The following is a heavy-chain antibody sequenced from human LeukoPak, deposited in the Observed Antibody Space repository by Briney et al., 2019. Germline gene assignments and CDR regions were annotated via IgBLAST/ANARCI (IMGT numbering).Heavy chain of an antibody. Sequence: SVKVSCKASGGTFSSYAISWVRQAPGQGLEWMGGIIPIFDTANYAQKFQGRVTITTDESTSTAYMELSSLRSEDTAVYYCARGATPNYYDSSGYPGPFDYWGQGTLVTVSS. D-gene: IGHD3-22*01. CDR2: IIPIFDTA. V-gene: IGHV1-69*05. CDR3: ARGATPNYYDSSGYPGPFDY. J-gene: IGHJ4*02. CDR1: GGTFSSYA.